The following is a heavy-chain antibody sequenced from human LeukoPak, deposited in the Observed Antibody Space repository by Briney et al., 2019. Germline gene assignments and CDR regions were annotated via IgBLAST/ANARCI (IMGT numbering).Heavy chain of an antibody. D-gene: IGHD4-17*01. V-gene: IGHV1-18*01. J-gene: IGHJ4*02. CDR2: ISAYNGNT. CDR1: GYTFTSYD. Sequence: GASVKVSCKASGYTFTSYDINWVRQATGQGLEWMGWISAYNGNTNYAQKLQGRVTMTTDTSTSTAYMELRSLRSDDTAVYYCARARRYGDYFDYWGQGTLVTVSS. CDR3: ARARRYGDYFDY.